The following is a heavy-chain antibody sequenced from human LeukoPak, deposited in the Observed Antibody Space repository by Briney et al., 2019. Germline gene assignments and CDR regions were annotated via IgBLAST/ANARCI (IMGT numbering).Heavy chain of an antibody. D-gene: IGHD3-10*01. CDR2: ISYDGSNK. V-gene: IGHV3-30*18. Sequence: GGSLRLSCAASGFTFSSYGMHWVRQAPGKGLEWVAVISYDGSNKYYADSVKGRFTISRDNSKNSLYLQMNSLRAEDTAVYYCAKRGRFAGNWFDPWGQGTLVTVSS. CDR3: AKRGRFAGNWFDP. CDR1: GFTFSSYG. J-gene: IGHJ5*02.